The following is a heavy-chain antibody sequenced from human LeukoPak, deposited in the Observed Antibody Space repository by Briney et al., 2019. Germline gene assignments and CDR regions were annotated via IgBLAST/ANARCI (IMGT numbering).Heavy chain of an antibody. CDR1: GFTFSSYW. Sequence: GGSLRLSCAATGFTFSSYWMHWVRQAPGKGLVWVSRINTDESSTSYADSVKGRFTISRDNAKNPLYLQMNSLRAEDTAVYYCARACSSTSCYTPYYYYYMDVWRKGTTVTVSS. D-gene: IGHD2-2*02. V-gene: IGHV3-74*01. CDR3: ARACSSTSCYTPYYYYYMDV. CDR2: INTDESST. J-gene: IGHJ6*03.